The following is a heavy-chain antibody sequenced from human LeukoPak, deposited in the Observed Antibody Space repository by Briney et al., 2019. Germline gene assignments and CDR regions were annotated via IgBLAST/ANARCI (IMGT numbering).Heavy chain of an antibody. V-gene: IGHV3-7*03. CDR3: ARRYFEY. CDR2: INQDGSEK. CDR1: GFTLSSYW. J-gene: IGHJ4*02. Sequence: PGGSLRLSCAASGFTLSSYWMHCVRQAPGKGLEWVANINQDGSEKYYVDSVKGRFTISRDNAKNALYLQMNSLRGEDTAVYYCARRYFEYWGQGTLVTVSS.